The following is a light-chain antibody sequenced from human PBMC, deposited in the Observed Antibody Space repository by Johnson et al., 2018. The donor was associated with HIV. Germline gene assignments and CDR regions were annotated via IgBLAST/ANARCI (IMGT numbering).Light chain of an antibody. J-gene: IGLJ1*01. V-gene: IGLV1-51*02. CDR3: GTWDSSLSAYV. CDR2: ENN. Sequence: QAVLTQPPSVSAAPGQKVTISCSGSGSNIGNNYVSWYQQLPGTAPKLLIFENNKRPSGIPDRFSGSKSGPSATLGITGLPTGDEADYYCGTWDSSLSAYVFGTGTKVTVL. CDR1: GSNIGNNY.